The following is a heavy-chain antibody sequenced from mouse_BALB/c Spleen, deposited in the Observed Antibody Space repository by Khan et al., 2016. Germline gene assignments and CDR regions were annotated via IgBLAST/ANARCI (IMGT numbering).Heavy chain of an antibody. J-gene: IGHJ2*01. CDR2: ISYAGSN. CDR1: GYSITSGYY. CDR3: AGDSYFFDY. V-gene: IGHV3-6*02. Sequence: VQLKESGPGLVKPSQSLSLTCSVTGYSITSGYYWNWIRQFPGNKLEWLGYISYAGSNNYNPSLKNRISITRDTSKNQCFLKLNSVTTEDTATXYCAGDSYFFDYWGQGTTLTVSS.